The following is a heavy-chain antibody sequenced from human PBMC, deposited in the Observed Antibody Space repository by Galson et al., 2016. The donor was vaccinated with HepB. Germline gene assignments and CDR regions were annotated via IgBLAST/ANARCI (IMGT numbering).Heavy chain of an antibody. CDR3: VRDPHDFWSGYPCYFDY. J-gene: IGHJ4*02. CDR2: IRSRSNDRAI. D-gene: IGHD3-3*01. Sequence: SLRLSCAVSGFTLSTYSTNWVRQAPGKGLEWIAYIRSRSNDRAIFYAGSVKGRFTISGDNADSMYLQMNSLRDEDTAVYYCVRDPHDFWSGYPCYFDYWGQGTLVTVSS. CDR1: GFTLSTYS. V-gene: IGHV3-48*02.